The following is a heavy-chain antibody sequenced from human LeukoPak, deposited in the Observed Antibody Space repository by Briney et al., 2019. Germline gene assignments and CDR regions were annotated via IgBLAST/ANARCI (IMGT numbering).Heavy chain of an antibody. J-gene: IGHJ4*02. Sequence: SETLSLTCTVSGGSISSSSYYWGWIRQPPGKGLEWIGSIYYSGSTYYNPSLKSRVTISVDTSKNQFSLKLSSVTAADTAVYYCARDKFIGFDYWGQGSLVTVSS. CDR1: GGSISSSSYY. CDR2: IYYSGST. CDR3: ARDKFIGFDY. D-gene: IGHD3-16*02. V-gene: IGHV4-39*07.